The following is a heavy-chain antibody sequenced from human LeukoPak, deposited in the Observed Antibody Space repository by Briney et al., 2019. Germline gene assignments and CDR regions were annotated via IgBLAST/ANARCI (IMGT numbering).Heavy chain of an antibody. CDR3: VRKGNFDT. CDR2: ITDDGETT. J-gene: IGHJ4*02. CDR1: GFIFSSYE. Sequence: GGSLRLSCVASGFIFSSYEMSWIRQAPGKGLEWISYITDDGETTYYGDSVRGRFVISRDNAKNSLYLQLNSPGVQDTAVYYCVRKGNFDTWGQGTLVTVSS. V-gene: IGHV3-48*03.